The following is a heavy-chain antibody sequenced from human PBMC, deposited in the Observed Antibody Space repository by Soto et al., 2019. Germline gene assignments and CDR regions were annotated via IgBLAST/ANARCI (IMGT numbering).Heavy chain of an antibody. CDR3: ARGVGLKYYYYYYMDV. CDR1: GYTFTSYG. V-gene: IGHV1-18*01. Sequence: QVQLVQSGAEVKKPGASVKVSCKASGYTFTSYGISWVRQAPGQGLEWMGWISAYNGNTNYAQKRQGRVNITTDTSTTTAYMELRSLRSDDTAVYYCARGVGLKYYYYYYMDVWGKGTAVTVSS. CDR2: ISAYNGNT. J-gene: IGHJ6*03. D-gene: IGHD3-16*01.